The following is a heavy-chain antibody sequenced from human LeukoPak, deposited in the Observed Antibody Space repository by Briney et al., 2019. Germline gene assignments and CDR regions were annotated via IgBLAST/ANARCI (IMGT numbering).Heavy chain of an antibody. Sequence: KPSEPLSLTCTVSGCSVSSGSYYWSWIRQPPGKGLEWIGYIYYSGSTNYNPSLKSRATISVDTSKNQFSLKLSSVTAADTAVYYCARALGYGDYGMDVWGKGTTVTVSS. CDR3: ARALGYGDYGMDV. CDR2: IYYSGST. V-gene: IGHV4-61*01. J-gene: IGHJ6*04. CDR1: GCSVSSGSYY. D-gene: IGHD4-17*01.